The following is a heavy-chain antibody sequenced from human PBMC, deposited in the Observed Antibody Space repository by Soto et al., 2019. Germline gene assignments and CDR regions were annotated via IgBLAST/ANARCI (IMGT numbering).Heavy chain of an antibody. D-gene: IGHD1-26*01. CDR2: ITRTDST. CDR3: AKALVGEVGATDY. CDR1: GFTFSNYA. V-gene: IGHV3-23*01. J-gene: IGHJ4*02. Sequence: EVQLLESGGGLVQPGGSLRLSCTASGFTFSNYAMSWVRQAPGKGLEWVSAITRTDSTYYADSVKGRFTISRDNSRNTLYLQMNSLGAEDAPLYYCAKALVGEVGATDYWGQGTLVTVSS.